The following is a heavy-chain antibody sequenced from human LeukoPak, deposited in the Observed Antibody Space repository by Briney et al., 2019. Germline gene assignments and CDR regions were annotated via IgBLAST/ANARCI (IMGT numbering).Heavy chain of an antibody. J-gene: IGHJ4*02. Sequence: PGGSLRLSCAASGFTFSDYYMSWIRQAPGKGLEWVSYISNSGNTIYYADSVKGRFTISRDNSKNTVYLQMNSLTAEDTATYFCARDLHWLAFDFWGQGSLVTVSS. CDR3: ARDLHWLAFDF. CDR2: ISNSGNTI. V-gene: IGHV3-11*01. D-gene: IGHD6-19*01. CDR1: GFTFSDYY.